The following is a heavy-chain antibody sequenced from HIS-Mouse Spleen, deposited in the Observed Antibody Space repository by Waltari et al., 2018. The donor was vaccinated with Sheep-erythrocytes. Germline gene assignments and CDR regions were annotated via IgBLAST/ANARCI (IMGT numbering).Heavy chain of an antibody. Sequence: EVQLVESGGGLVQPGRSLGISCAASGVPFVDHALHWVRQAPGKGLEWVSGISWNSGSIGYADSVKGRFTISRDNAKNSLYLQMNSLRAEDTALYYCAKDISRENLGAFDIWGQGTMVTVSS. CDR2: ISWNSGSI. CDR3: AKDISRENLGAFDI. V-gene: IGHV3-9*01. CDR1: GVPFVDHA. J-gene: IGHJ3*02. D-gene: IGHD2-2*01.